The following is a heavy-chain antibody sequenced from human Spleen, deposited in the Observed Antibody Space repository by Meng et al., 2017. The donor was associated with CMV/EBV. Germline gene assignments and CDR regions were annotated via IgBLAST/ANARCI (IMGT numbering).Heavy chain of an antibody. Sequence: LTPTGVGVGWIRQPPGKALEWLALIYWDDDKRYRPSLKNRLTITKDTSKNQVFLTMTNMDPVDTATYYCARRLVRYCSSTSCYGFDYWGQGTLVTVSS. J-gene: IGHJ4*02. CDR1: LTPTGVG. CDR3: ARRLVRYCSSTSCYGFDY. CDR2: IYWDDDK. D-gene: IGHD2-2*01. V-gene: IGHV2-5*02.